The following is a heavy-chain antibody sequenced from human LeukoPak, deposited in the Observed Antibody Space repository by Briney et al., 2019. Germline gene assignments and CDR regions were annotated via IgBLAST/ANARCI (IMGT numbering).Heavy chain of an antibody. CDR1: GYTFTNYY. J-gene: IGHJ4*02. V-gene: IGHV1-46*01. D-gene: IGHD3-10*01. Sequence: GASVKVSCKASGYTFTNYYIHWVRQVPGQGLEWMGVISPSGGSTSYAQKFQGRLTMTRDTSTSTVDMELSSLRSEDTAVYYCARDRGLNVCPSDYWGQGTLVIVSS. CDR2: ISPSGGST. CDR3: ARDRGLNVCPSDY.